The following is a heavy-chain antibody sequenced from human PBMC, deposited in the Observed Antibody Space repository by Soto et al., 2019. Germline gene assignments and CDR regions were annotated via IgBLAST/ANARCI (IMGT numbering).Heavy chain of an antibody. J-gene: IGHJ6*04. V-gene: IGHV1-3*01. Sequence: QVQLVQSGAEVKKPGASVKVSCKASGYTFTSYAMHWVRQAPGQRLEWMGWINAGNGNTKYSQKVQGRVTITMDTSASTAYMELSSLRSEDTDVCYCAREPGAMDVWGKGTTVTVSS. CDR3: AREPGAMDV. D-gene: IGHD3-10*01. CDR1: GYTFTSYA. CDR2: INAGNGNT.